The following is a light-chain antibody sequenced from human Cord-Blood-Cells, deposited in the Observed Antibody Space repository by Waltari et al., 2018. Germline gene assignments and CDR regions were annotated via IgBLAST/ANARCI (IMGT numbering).Light chain of an antibody. J-gene: IGKJ2*01. CDR2: AAS. V-gene: IGKV1-39*01. Sequence: DIQMTQSPSSLSASVGDRVTITCRASQSISSYLNWYQQKPGKAPKLLIYAASSLQSGVPSRFSGSESETDFTLTISSLQPEDFATYYGQQSYSTPYTFDQGTTLEIK. CDR1: QSISSY. CDR3: QQSYSTPYT.